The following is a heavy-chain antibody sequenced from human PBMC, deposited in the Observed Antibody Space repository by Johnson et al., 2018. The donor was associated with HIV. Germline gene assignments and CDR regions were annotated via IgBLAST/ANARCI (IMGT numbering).Heavy chain of an antibody. CDR3: VRDEWSRSSGDAFDI. Sequence: QVQLVESGGGVVQPGRSLRLSCAASGFTFSSYGMHWVRQAPGKGLEWVAVIWYVGSNNYYADSVKGRFTISRDNSKNTLYLQMNSLRPEDTAVYYCVRDEWSRSSGDAFDIWGHGTMVTVS. CDR2: IWYVGSNN. V-gene: IGHV3-33*01. J-gene: IGHJ3*02. CDR1: GFTFSSYG. D-gene: IGHD6-6*01.